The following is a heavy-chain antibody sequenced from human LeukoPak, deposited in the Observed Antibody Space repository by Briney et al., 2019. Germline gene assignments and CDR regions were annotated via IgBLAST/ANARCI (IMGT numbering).Heavy chain of an antibody. D-gene: IGHD6-19*01. CDR3: ARDVSLTSSGWYEFYYDAFDI. CDR1: SGSISSSTYY. J-gene: IGHJ3*02. V-gene: IGHV4-39*07. CDR2: IYYTGST. Sequence: NPSETLSLTCTVSSGSISSSTYYWGWVRQPPGKGLEWIGSIYYTGSTYYNPSLKSPITISLDKSKNQFSLRLRSVTAADTAVYYCARDVSLTSSGWYEFYYDAFDIWGQGTMVTVSS.